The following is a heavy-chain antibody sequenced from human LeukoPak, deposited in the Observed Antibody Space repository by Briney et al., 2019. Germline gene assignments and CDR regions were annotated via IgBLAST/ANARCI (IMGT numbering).Heavy chain of an antibody. D-gene: IGHD3-16*02. CDR1: GYTFTSYG. CDR2: ISAYNGNT. CDR3: ARDHRLRLGELSLFRPNWFDP. Sequence: ASVKVSCKASGYTFTSYGISWVRQAPGQGLEWMGWISAYNGNTNYAQKLQGRVTMTTDTSTSTAYMELRSLRSDDTAVYYCARDHRLRLGELSLFRPNWFDPWGQGTLVTVSS. J-gene: IGHJ5*02. V-gene: IGHV1-18*04.